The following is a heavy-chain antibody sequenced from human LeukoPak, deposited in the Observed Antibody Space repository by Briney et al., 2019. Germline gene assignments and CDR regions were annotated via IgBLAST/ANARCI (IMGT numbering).Heavy chain of an antibody. CDR3: ARCQHVWGGYRPPLDY. V-gene: IGHV4-34*01. CDR2: INHSGST. CDR1: GGSFSGYY. D-gene: IGHD3-16*02. J-gene: IGHJ4*02. Sequence: SETLSLTCAVYGGSFSGYYWSWIRQPPGKGLEWIGEINHSGSTNYNPSLKSRVTISVDTSKNQFSLKLSSVTAADTAVYYCARCQHVWGGYRPPLDYWGQGTLVTVSS.